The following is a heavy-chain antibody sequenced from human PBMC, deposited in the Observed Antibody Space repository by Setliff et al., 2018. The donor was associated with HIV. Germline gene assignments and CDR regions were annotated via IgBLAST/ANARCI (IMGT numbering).Heavy chain of an antibody. CDR2: IIPILATS. CDR3: ARDGWDYYGSGTYPPLYYFDS. CDR1: GDTFRSYA. D-gene: IGHD3-10*01. J-gene: IGHJ4*01. V-gene: IGHV1-69*06. Sequence: SVKVSCKASGDTFRSYAISWVRPAPGQGLEWMGRIIPILATSNYTQKFQGRVTITADKSTRTAYMELSSPRSEDTAVYYCARDGWDYYGSGTYPPLYYFDSWGQGTLVTVSS.